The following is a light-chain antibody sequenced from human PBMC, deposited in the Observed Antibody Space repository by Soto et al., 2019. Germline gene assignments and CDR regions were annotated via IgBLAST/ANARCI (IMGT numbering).Light chain of an antibody. J-gene: IGLJ2*01. CDR3: FSSGGRDGFVV. Sequence: QSALTQPPSASESPGQSVTIPCTGVSGDVGGWTYVSWYQHSPGKAPKLLIYEVSRRPQAIPDRFTGSKSGNTAYLTVSNPPADDEVDYYCFSSGGRDGFVVFGGGTKLTVL. V-gene: IGLV2-8*01. CDR1: SGDVGGWTY. CDR2: EVS.